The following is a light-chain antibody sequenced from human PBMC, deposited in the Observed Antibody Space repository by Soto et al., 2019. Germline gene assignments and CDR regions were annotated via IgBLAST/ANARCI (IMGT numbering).Light chain of an antibody. J-gene: IGLJ2*01. V-gene: IGLV1-44*01. Sequence: QSVLTQPPSASGTPGQRVTISCSGSSSNIGRTTVNWYQQLPGTAPKLLIYSTNQRPSGVPDRFSASKSDTSASLAISGLQSEDEADYYCAAWDGSLNGVVFGGGTKVTVL. CDR3: AAWDGSLNGVV. CDR2: STN. CDR1: SSNIGRTT.